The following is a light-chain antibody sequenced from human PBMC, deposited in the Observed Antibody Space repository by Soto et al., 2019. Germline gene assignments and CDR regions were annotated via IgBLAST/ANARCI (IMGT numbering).Light chain of an antibody. CDR2: GNS. CDR3: ATWDDGLSAYV. J-gene: IGLJ1*01. V-gene: IGLV1-40*01. CDR1: SSNIGAGYD. Sequence: QSVLTQPPSVSGAPGQRVTISCTGSSSNIGAGYDVHWYQQLPGTAPKLLIYGNSNRPSGVPDRFSGSKSGTPASLAITGLQAEDEADYYCATWDDGLSAYVFGTGTKLTVL.